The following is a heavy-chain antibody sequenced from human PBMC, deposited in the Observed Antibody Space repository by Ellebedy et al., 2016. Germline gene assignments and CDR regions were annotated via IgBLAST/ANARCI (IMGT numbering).Heavy chain of an antibody. CDR2: VSYSGST. CDR1: DDSISRYY. D-gene: IGHD1-26*01. J-gene: IGHJ4*02. Sequence: SETLSLTCTVSDDSISRYYCSWIRQPPGRGLEWIGYVSYSGSTNYNPSLKSRVTISVDTSKHQFSLNLSPVTAADTAVYYCARERVGLDYWGQGPWSPSPQ. CDR3: ARERVGLDY. V-gene: IGHV4-59*01.